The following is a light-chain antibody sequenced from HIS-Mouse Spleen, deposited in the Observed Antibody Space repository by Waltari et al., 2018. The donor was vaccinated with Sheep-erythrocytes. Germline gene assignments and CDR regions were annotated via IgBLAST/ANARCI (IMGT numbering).Light chain of an antibody. CDR1: QSVSSY. J-gene: IGKJ3*01. Sequence: EIVLTQSPATLSLSPGERATPSCRASQSVSSYLAWYQQKPGQAPRLLIYDASNRATGIPARFSGSGSGTDFTLTISCLQSEDFATYYCQQYYSFPFTFGPGTKVDIK. CDR2: DAS. V-gene: IGKV3-11*01. CDR3: QQYYSFPFT.